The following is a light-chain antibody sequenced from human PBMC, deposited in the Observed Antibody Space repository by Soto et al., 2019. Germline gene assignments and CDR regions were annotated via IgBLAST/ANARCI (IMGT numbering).Light chain of an antibody. CDR2: SAS. CDR1: ENIDNY. CDR3: QQSYSVPS. Sequence: DIQLTQSPFSLSASLGDRVTVTCRASENIDNYLNWYRQKPGEAPKLLIYSASRSQRGVPSRFSGGGSGTDFSLTISSLQSEDFATYYCQQSYSVPSFGPGTKVDIK. J-gene: IGKJ3*01. V-gene: IGKV1-39*01.